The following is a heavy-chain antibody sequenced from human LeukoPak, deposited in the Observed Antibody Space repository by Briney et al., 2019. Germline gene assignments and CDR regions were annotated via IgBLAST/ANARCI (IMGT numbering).Heavy chain of an antibody. Sequence: GRSLRLSCAASGFTFSSYGMQWVRQAPGKGLEWVAVIWYDGTNEYYADSVKGRFTIYKDNSKIPLYLQMNSLRAEDTAVYYCARERIRGSSYYYYCMDVWGQGTTVTVSS. CDR2: IWYDGTNE. D-gene: IGHD6-6*01. J-gene: IGHJ6*02. CDR3: ARERIRGSSYYYYCMDV. V-gene: IGHV3-33*01. CDR1: GFTFSSYG.